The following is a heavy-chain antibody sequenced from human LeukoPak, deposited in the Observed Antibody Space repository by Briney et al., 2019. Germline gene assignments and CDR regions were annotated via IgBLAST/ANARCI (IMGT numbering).Heavy chain of an antibody. Sequence: PGRSLRLSCAASGFTFSTYWMNWVREAPGKELEWVADIKPDGSHVSYVDSVKGRFSISRDNAQNSLYLQVSSLRAEATAIYSCAREGRLLGACEVWGQGTMVTVSS. CDR3: AREGRLLGACEV. CDR2: IKPDGSHV. V-gene: IGHV3-7*01. J-gene: IGHJ3*01. CDR1: GFTFSTYW.